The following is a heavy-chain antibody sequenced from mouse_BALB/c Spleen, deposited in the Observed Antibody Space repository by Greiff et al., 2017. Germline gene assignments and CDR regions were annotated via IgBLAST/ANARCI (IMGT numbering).Heavy chain of an antibody. CDR2: ISDGGSYT. J-gene: IGHJ4*01. CDR3: ARDNYYGYDYAMDY. Sequence: EVKLVESGGGLVKPGGSLKLSCAASGFTFSDYYMYWVRQTPEKRLEWVAAISDGGSYTYYPDSVKGRFTISRDNAKNNLYLQMSSLKSEDTAMYYCARDNYYGYDYAMDYWGQGTSVTVSS. CDR1: GFTFSDYY. D-gene: IGHD2-2*01. V-gene: IGHV5-4*02.